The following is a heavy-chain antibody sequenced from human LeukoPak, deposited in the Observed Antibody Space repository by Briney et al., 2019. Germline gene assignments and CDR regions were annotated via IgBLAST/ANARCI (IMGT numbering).Heavy chain of an antibody. D-gene: IGHD1-26*01. J-gene: IGHJ6*02. Sequence: PGGSLRLSCAASGFTVSSDYMNWVRQAPGKGLDWVSVIYSGGSTYYADSVRGRFTISRDSAKNTLHLQMNSLRAEDTAVYYCARVGSRNYYYYGMDVWGQGTTVTVSS. CDR1: GFTVSSDY. CDR3: ARVGSRNYYYYGMDV. V-gene: IGHV3-66*01. CDR2: IYSGGST.